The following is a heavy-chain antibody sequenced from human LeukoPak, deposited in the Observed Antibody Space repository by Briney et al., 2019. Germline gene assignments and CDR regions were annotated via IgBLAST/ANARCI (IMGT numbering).Heavy chain of an antibody. Sequence: GGSLRLSCAASGFTFSSYAMSWVRQAPGKGLEWVSAISGSGGSTYYADSVKGRFTISRDNSKNTLYLQMNSLRAEDTAVYYCAKVSGYCTNGVCFSYYWGQGTLVTVSS. V-gene: IGHV3-23*01. CDR3: AKVSGYCTNGVCFSYY. CDR1: GFTFSSYA. D-gene: IGHD2-8*01. CDR2: ISGSGGST. J-gene: IGHJ4*02.